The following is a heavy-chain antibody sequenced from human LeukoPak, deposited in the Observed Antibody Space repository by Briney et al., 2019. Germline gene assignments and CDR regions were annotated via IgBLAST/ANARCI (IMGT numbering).Heavy chain of an antibody. Sequence: GGSLRLSCAASGNYWMHWVRQAPGKGLVWVSHVNSDGSWTSHADSVKGRFTISKDNAKNTVYLQMNNLRTEDTAVYYCVSFYEPNWGRGTLVTVSS. CDR3: VSFYEPN. CDR2: VNSDGSWT. J-gene: IGHJ4*02. CDR1: GNYW. V-gene: IGHV3-74*01. D-gene: IGHD2-2*01.